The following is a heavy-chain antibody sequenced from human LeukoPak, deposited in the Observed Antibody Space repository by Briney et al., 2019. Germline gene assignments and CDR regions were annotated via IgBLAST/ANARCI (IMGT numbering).Heavy chain of an antibody. V-gene: IGHV3-48*04. Sequence: GGSLRPSCAASGFTFSSYSMNWVRQAPGKGLEWVSYISSSSSTIYYADSVKGRFTISRDNAKNSLYLQMNSLRAEDTAVYYCAKDQGASSSSLIDYWGQGTLVTVSS. J-gene: IGHJ4*02. CDR3: AKDQGASSSSLIDY. CDR2: ISSSSSTI. CDR1: GFTFSSYS. D-gene: IGHD6-13*01.